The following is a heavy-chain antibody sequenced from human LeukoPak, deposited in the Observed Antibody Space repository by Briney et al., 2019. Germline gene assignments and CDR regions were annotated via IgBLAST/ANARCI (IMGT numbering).Heavy chain of an antibody. CDR3: ARHNRRYMKSFYFDY. CDR1: GASIRSHH. Sequence: SETLSLTCTVSGASIRSHHWTWIRQPPGKGLEWIGNVYYVGSTNYNPSLKSRVTISVDTSKNQFSLKLSSVTAADTAVYYCARHNRRYMKSFYFDYWGQGTLVTVSS. J-gene: IGHJ4*02. V-gene: IGHV4-59*08. CDR2: VYYVGST. D-gene: IGHD1-14*01.